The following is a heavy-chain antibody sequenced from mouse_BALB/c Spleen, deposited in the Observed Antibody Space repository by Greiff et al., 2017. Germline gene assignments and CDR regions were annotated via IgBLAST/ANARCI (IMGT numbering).Heavy chain of an antibody. Sequence: VMLVESGPELVKPGASVKISCKASGYAFSSSWMNWVKQRPGQGLEWIGRIYPGDGDTNYNGKFKGKATLTADKSSSTAYMQLSSLTSVDSAVYFCARRSSSYDYYAMDYWGQGTSVTVSS. CDR1: GYAFSSSW. CDR2: IYPGDGDT. J-gene: IGHJ4*01. V-gene: IGHV1-82*01. D-gene: IGHD1-1*01. CDR3: ARRSSSYDYYAMDY.